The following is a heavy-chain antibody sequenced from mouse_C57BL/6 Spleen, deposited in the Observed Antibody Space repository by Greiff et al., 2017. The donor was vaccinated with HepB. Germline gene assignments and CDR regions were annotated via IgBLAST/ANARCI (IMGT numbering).Heavy chain of an antibody. Sequence: EVKLVESGGGLVKPGGSLKLSCAASGFTFSDYGMHWVRQAPEKGLEWVAYISSGSSTIYYADTVKGRFTISRDNAKNTRFLQMTSLRSEDTAMYYCAKRPASGYFDYWGQGTTLTVSS. CDR2: ISSGSSTI. CDR3: AKRPASGYFDY. CDR1: GFTFSDYG. V-gene: IGHV5-17*01. D-gene: IGHD3-1*01. J-gene: IGHJ2*01.